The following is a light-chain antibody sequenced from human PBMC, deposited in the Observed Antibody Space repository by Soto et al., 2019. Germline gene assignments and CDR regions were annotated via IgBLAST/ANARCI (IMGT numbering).Light chain of an antibody. CDR1: QSISSW. V-gene: IGKV1-5*01. CDR2: DAS. J-gene: IGKJ1*01. CDR3: QQYNSYWT. Sequence: DIQMIQSPSTSAASVGDRVTITCRASQSISSWLAWYQQKPGKAPKLLIYDASSLESGVPSSFSGSGSGTEFTLTISSLQPDDFATYYCQQYNSYWTFGQGTKVDIK.